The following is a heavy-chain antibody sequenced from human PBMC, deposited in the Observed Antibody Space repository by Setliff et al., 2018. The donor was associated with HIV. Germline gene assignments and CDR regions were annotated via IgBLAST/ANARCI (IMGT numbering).Heavy chain of an antibody. Sequence: VASVKVSCKASGGTFRSKGISWVRQAPGQGLEWMGGIIPIFGTANYAQKFQGRVTITADGSTSTAYMELSSLRFEDTATYYCARDQATGYEKVWFSWIDPWGQGTLVTVSS. CDR3: ARDQATGYEKVWFSWIDP. D-gene: IGHD5-12*01. CDR2: IIPIFGTA. V-gene: IGHV1-69*13. CDR1: GGTFRSKG. J-gene: IGHJ5*02.